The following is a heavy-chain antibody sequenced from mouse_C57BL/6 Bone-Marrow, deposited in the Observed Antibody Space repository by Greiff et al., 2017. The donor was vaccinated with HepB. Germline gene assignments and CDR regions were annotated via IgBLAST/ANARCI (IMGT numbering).Heavy chain of an antibody. J-gene: IGHJ2*01. CDR1: GYSFTGYY. CDR3: ARSHYYGSSYFDD. CDR2: IYPYNGVS. V-gene: IGHV1-31*01. D-gene: IGHD1-1*01. Sequence: VQLKQSGPELVKPGASVKISCKASGYSFTGYYMHWVKQSHGNILDWIGYIYPYNGVSSYNQKFKGKATLTVDKSSSTAYMELRSLTSEDSAVYCCARSHYYGSSYFDDWGQGTTLTVSS.